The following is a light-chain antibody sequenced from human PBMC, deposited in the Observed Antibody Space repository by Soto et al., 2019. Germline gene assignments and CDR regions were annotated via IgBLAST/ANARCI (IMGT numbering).Light chain of an antibody. CDR1: QSGSSN. CDR3: QQYNNWPRT. J-gene: IGKJ1*01. V-gene: IGKV3-15*01. CDR2: GAS. Sequence: EIVMTQSPGTLSVSPGERATLACRASQSGSSNLAWYQQKPGQAPRLLIYGASTRATGIPARFSGSRSGTEFTLTISSLQSEDFAVYYCQQYNNWPRTFGQGTKVEIQ.